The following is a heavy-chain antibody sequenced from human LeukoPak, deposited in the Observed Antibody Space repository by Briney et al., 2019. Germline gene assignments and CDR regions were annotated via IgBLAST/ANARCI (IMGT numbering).Heavy chain of an antibody. CDR3: ARDRTVAGFDY. CDR2: ISYDGSNK. V-gene: IGHV3-30-3*01. J-gene: IGHJ4*02. Sequence: GRSLRLSCAASGFTFSSYAMHWVRQAPGKGLEWVAVISYDGSNKYYADSVKGRFTISRDNSKNTLYLQMNSLRAEDTAVYYCARDRTVAGFDYWGQGTLVTVSS. CDR1: GFTFSSYA. D-gene: IGHD6-19*01.